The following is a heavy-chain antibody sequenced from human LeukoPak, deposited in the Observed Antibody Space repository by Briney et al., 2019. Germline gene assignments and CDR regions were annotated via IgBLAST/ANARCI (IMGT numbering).Heavy chain of an antibody. CDR2: MNEDGGEI. Sequence: PGGSLRLSCAASGITFSSYGMSWVRQAPGKGLEWVASMNEDGGEIHYVDSVKGRFTISRDNAKYSLYLQMNSLTAEDTAVHYCVRAHHPGGWFDPWGQGTLVTVSS. CDR1: GITFSSYG. D-gene: IGHD3-10*01. J-gene: IGHJ5*02. CDR3: VRAHHPGGWFDP. V-gene: IGHV3-7*04.